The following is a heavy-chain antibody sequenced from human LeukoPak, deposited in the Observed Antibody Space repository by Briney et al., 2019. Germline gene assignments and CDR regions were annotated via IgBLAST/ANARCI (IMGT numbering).Heavy chain of an antibody. J-gene: IGHJ4*02. CDR3: ARSYCGGDCYSYDY. V-gene: IGHV4-59*12. D-gene: IGHD2-21*02. CDR1: GGSISSYY. CDR2: IYYSGST. Sequence: SETLSLTCTVSGGSISSYYWSWIRQPPGKGLEWIGYIYYSGSTNYNPSLKSRVTISVDTSKNQFSLKLSSVTAADTAVYYCARSYCGGDCYSYDYWGQGTLVTVSS.